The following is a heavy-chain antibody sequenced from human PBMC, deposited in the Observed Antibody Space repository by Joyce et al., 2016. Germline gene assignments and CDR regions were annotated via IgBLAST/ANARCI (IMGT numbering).Heavy chain of an antibody. J-gene: IGHJ6*02. V-gene: IGHV1-69*12. CDR3: ARGGTSSDHYFFYTLDV. CDR1: GGDFSNYT. D-gene: IGHD1-14*01. Sequence: QVLLVQSGAAVKRPGSSLRVSCKSSGGDFSNYTVNWVRQAPGQRLEWMGGITPFFGAAKYAEDFQGRVTLTADQSTRTAYLGLSSLTSADTAVYYCARGGTSSDHYFFYTLDVWGPGTTVIVSS. CDR2: ITPFFGAA.